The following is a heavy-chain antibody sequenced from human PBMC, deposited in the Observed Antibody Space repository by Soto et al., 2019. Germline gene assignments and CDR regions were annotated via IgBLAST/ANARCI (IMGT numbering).Heavy chain of an antibody. CDR3: ARDSHSQQPNHRWGGGYMDV. D-gene: IGHD6-13*01. CDR2: IYFSGST. V-gene: IGHV4-31*11. Sequence: QVQLQESGPGLVKPSQTQSLTCAVSGGSISNGGYYWSWIRQHPGKDLEWIGSIYFSGSTYYNPSLKSRVTISVATPKNQFSLKLTSVAAADTAMYYCARDSHSQQPNHRWGGGYMDVWGIGTTVTVSS. J-gene: IGHJ6*03. CDR1: GGSISNGGYY.